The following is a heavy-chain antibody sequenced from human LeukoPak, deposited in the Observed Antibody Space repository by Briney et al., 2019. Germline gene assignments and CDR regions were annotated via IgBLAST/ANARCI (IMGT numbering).Heavy chain of an antibody. CDR2: IYSGGST. D-gene: IGHD4-17*01. CDR1: GFTVSSNY. CDR3: AKLLSAVTTVRAPSDY. J-gene: IGHJ4*02. V-gene: IGHV3-66*01. Sequence: GGSLRLSCAASGFTVSSNYMSWVRQAPGKGLEWVSVIYSGGSTYYAASVKGRFTISRDNSKNTLYLQMNSLRAEDTAVYYCAKLLSAVTTVRAPSDYWGQGTLVTVSS.